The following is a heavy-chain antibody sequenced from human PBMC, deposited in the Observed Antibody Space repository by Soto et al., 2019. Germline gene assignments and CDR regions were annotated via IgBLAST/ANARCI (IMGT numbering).Heavy chain of an antibody. CDR3: AKDQGYYYYYGMDV. J-gene: IGHJ6*02. V-gene: IGHV3-23*01. CDR1: GFTFSSYD. CDR2: ISGSGGST. Sequence: EVRLLESGGGLVQPGGCLRLSCAASGFTFSSYDMSWVRQAPGKGLEWVSAISGSGGSTYYGDSVKGRFTISRDNSKNTLYLQMNSLRAEDTAVYYCAKDQGYYYYYGMDVWGQGTTVTVSS.